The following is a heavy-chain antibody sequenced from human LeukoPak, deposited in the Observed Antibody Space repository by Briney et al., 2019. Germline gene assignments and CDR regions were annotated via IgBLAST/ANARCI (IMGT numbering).Heavy chain of an antibody. CDR3: ARDYCSSTSCHNWFDP. J-gene: IGHJ5*02. Sequence: GASVKVSCKASGYTFTSYGISWVRQAPGQGLEWMGWISAYNGNTNYAQKLQGRVTMTTDTSTSTAYMELRSLRSDDTAVYYCARDYCSSTSCHNWFDPWGQGTLVTVSS. V-gene: IGHV1-18*01. CDR2: ISAYNGNT. D-gene: IGHD2-2*01. CDR1: GYTFTSYG.